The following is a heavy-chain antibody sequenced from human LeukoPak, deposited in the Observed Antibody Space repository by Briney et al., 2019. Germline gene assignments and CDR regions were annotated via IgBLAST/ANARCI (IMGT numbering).Heavy chain of an antibody. CDR3: ASKTYYYGSGSYYRY. Sequence: PSETLSLTCAVYGGSFSGYYWSWIRQPPGKGLEWVGEINHSGSTNYNPSLKRRVTISVDTSKNQFSLKLSSVTAADTAVYYCASKTYYYGSGSYYRYWGQGTLVTVSS. D-gene: IGHD3-10*01. J-gene: IGHJ4*02. V-gene: IGHV4-34*01. CDR1: GGSFSGYY. CDR2: INHSGST.